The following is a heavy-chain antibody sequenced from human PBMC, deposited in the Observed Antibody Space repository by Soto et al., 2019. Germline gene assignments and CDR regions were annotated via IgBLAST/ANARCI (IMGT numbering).Heavy chain of an antibody. Sequence: GGSLRLSCAASGVTFSIYVMHWVRQAPGKGLEWVAVIWYDGSNKYYADSVKGRFTISRDNSKNTLYLQMNSLRAEDPAVYYCASGYYSDSSGYYYYWGQGTLVTVSS. V-gene: IGHV3-33*01. CDR1: GVTFSIYV. J-gene: IGHJ4*02. CDR2: IWYDGSNK. CDR3: ASGYYSDSSGYYYY. D-gene: IGHD3-22*01.